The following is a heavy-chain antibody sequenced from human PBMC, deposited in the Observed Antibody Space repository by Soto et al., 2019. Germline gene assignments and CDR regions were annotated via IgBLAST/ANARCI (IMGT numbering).Heavy chain of an antibody. Sequence: SLTCTVSGGSISSYYWSWIRQPPGKGLEWIGYIYYSGSTNYNPSLKSRVTISVDTSKNQFSLKLSSVTAADTAVYYCARDRRYSYGYYYYYYYGMDVWGQGTTVTVSS. V-gene: IGHV4-59*01. J-gene: IGHJ6*02. CDR1: GGSISSYY. D-gene: IGHD5-18*01. CDR2: IYYSGST. CDR3: ARDRRYSYGYYYYYYYGMDV.